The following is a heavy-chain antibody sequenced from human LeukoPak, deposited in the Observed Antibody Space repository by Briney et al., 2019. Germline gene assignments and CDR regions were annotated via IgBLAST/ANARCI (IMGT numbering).Heavy chain of an antibody. J-gene: IGHJ4*02. V-gene: IGHV3-73*01. CDR3: TSPQEFGTGSVY. Sequence: PGGSLSLSCSVSVSPWRLCHLLGLRQAPGKALEWVGHIRTKPNAYATSYAASVKGIFTISRDDSNDTTYLQMIRLKTEHSAVYCGTSPQEFGTGSVYWGQGALVTVS. CDR1: VSPWRLC. D-gene: IGHD6-13*01. CDR2: IRTKPNAYAT.